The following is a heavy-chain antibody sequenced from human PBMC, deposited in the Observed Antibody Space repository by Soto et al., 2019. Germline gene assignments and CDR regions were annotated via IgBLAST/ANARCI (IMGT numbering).Heavy chain of an antibody. CDR1: GGSISSSSYY. V-gene: IGHV4-39*07. Sequence: SETLSLTCTVSGGSISSSSYYWGWIRQPPGKGLEWIGSIYYSGSTYYNPSLKSRVTISVDTSKNQFSLKLSSVTAEDTAVYYCARDALFSRSGKLDAFDVWGQGTLVTVSS. CDR3: ARDALFSRSGKLDAFDV. D-gene: IGHD3-10*01. J-gene: IGHJ3*01. CDR2: IYYSGST.